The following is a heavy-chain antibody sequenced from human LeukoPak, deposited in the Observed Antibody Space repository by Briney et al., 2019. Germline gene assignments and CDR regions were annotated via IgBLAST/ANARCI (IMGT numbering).Heavy chain of an antibody. CDR1: GGTFSSYA. CDR3: ARDGLDSSGYCDY. J-gene: IGHJ4*02. V-gene: IGHV1-69*04. CDR2: IIPILGIA. Sequence: GASVKVSCKASGGTFSSYAISWVRQAPGQGLEWMGRIIPILGIANYAQKFQGRVTITADKSTSTAYMELSSLRSEDTAVYYCARDGLDSSGYCDYWGQGTLVTVSS. D-gene: IGHD3-22*01.